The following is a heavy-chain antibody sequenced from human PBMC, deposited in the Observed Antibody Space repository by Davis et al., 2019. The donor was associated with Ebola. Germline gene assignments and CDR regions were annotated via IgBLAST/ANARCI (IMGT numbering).Heavy chain of an antibody. CDR1: GFTFDDYT. V-gene: IGHV3-43*01. Sequence: PGGSLRLSCAASGFTFDDYTMHWVRQAPGKGLEWVSLISWDGGSTYYADSVKGRFTISRDNAKNLLYLQMNSLRAEDTAVYYCARVRGGYYYDYWGQGTLVTVSS. CDR3: ARVRGGYYYDY. J-gene: IGHJ4*02. CDR2: ISWDGGST. D-gene: IGHD3-22*01.